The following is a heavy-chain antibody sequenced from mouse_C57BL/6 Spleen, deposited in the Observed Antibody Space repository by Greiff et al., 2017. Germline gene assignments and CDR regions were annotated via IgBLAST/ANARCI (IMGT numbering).Heavy chain of an antibody. Sequence: QVQLQQPGAELVRPGTSVKLSCKASGYTFTSYWMHWVKQRPGQGLEWIGVIDPSDSYTNYNQKFKGKATLTVDTSSSTAYMQLSSLTSEDSAVYYCAPGDYRNGGAMDYWGQGTSVTVSS. J-gene: IGHJ4*01. CDR1: GYTFTSYW. CDR3: APGDYRNGGAMDY. D-gene: IGHD2-14*01. CDR2: IDPSDSYT. V-gene: IGHV1-59*01.